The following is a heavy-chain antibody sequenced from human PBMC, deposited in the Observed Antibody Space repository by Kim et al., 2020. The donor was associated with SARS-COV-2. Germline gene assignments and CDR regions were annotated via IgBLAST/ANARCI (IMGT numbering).Heavy chain of an antibody. CDR1: GYTFTGYY. CDR2: INPNSGGT. V-gene: IGHV1-2*02. J-gene: IGHJ4*02. D-gene: IGHD3-9*01. CDR3: ARDLGLRYFDWLLGGFDY. Sequence: ASVKVSCKASGYTFTGYYMHWVRQAPGQGLEWMGWINPNSGGTNYAQKFQGRVTMTRDTSISTAYMELSRLRSDDTAVYYCARDLGLRYFDWLLGGFDYWGQGTLVTVSS.